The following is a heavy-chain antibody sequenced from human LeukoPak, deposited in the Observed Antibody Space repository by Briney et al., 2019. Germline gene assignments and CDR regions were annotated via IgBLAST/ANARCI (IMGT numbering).Heavy chain of an antibody. D-gene: IGHD1-26*01. J-gene: IGHJ4*02. V-gene: IGHV4-34*01. CDR2: INHSGRT. Sequence: SETLSLTCAVYGESFSDYYWSWLRQPPGKGLEWIGEINHSGRTNYNPSLKSRVAISVDASNNQFSLNLTSVTAADTVVYYCARGRRDGNYLGRYYFDYWGQETLVTVSS. CDR1: GESFSDYY. CDR3: ARGRRDGNYLGRYYFDY.